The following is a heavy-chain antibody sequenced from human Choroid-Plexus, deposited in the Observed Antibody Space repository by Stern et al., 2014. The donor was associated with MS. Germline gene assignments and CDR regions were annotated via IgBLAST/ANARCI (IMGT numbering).Heavy chain of an antibody. CDR2: VSYDGSNK. Sequence: VQLEESGGGVVQPGRPLRLSCVASGFTFGSCAMHWVRQAPGKGLEWVASVSYDGSNKYYADSVKGRFTISRDNSQNTLYMQMSSLRPEDTAVYYCAKDRQYLTYFFDHWGQGSLVTVSS. CDR3: AKDRQYLTYFFDH. J-gene: IGHJ5*02. V-gene: IGHV3-30*18. D-gene: IGHD2/OR15-2a*01. CDR1: GFTFGSCA.